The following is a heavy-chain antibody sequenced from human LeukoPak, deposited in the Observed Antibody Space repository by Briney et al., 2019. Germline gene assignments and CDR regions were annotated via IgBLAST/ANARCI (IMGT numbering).Heavy chain of an antibody. J-gene: IGHJ4*02. CDR2: FNANSGGT. CDR3: ARDPYDGNYYFDY. CDR1: GYTFTGYH. V-gene: IGHV1-2*02. Sequence: ASVKVSCKTSGYTFTGYHVHWVRQAPGQGLEWMGWFNANSGGTKYAQKFQGRVTMTRDTSIGTDYMELTSLISDDTAIYYCARDPYDGNYYFDYWGQGTLVTVAS. D-gene: IGHD3-3*01.